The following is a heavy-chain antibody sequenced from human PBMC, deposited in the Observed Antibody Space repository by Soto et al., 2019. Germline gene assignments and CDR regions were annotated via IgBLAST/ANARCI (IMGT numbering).Heavy chain of an antibody. D-gene: IGHD4-17*01. CDR2: ISAYNGNT. J-gene: IGHJ4*02. Sequence: QVQLVQSGAEVKKPGASVKVSCKASGYTFSNYGITWVRQAPGQGREWMGWISAYNGNTNFGQKFQDRVTMTRDTSTRTAYMELRSLRSDDTAVYYCSKDQLGSTTNDFWGQGTLVTVSS. CDR1: GYTFSNYG. CDR3: SKDQLGSTTNDF. V-gene: IGHV1-18*04.